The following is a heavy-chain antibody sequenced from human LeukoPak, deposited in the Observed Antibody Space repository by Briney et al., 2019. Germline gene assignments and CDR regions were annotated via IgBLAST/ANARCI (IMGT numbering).Heavy chain of an antibody. J-gene: IGHJ4*02. CDR3: ARDKPIDY. V-gene: IGHV3-9*01. CDR1: GFTFDDYA. Sequence: GGSLRLSCAASGFTFDDYAMHWVRQAPGKGLEWVSGISWNSGSIGYADSVKGRFTISRDNAKNTLYLQMSSLRVDDTAVYYCARDKPIDYWGQGTLVTVSS. CDR2: ISWNSGSI.